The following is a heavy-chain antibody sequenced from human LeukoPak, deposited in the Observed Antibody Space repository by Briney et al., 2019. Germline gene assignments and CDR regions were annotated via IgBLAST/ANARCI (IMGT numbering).Heavy chain of an antibody. CDR1: GYTFTSYG. D-gene: IGHD6-19*01. CDR3: ARDRIAVAGTQARGYYYYYGMDV. V-gene: IGHV1-18*01. Sequence: GASVKVSCKASGYTFTSYGISWARQAPGQGLEWMGWISAYNGNTNYAQKLQGRVTMTTDTSTSTAYMELRSLRSDDTAVYYCARDRIAVAGTQARGYYYYYGMDVWGQGTTVTVSS. CDR2: ISAYNGNT. J-gene: IGHJ6*02.